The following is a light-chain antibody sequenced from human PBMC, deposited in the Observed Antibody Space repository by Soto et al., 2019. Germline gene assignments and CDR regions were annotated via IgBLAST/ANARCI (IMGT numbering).Light chain of an antibody. CDR1: QGISNY. V-gene: IGKV1-27*01. CDR2: AAS. CDR3: QKCGIAPFS. J-gene: IGKJ4*01. Sequence: DIRMTQSPSSLSASVGDRVTITCRASQGISNYLAWYQQKPGKVPKLLIYAASTLQSGVPSRFSGSGSGTDFTLTISSLQPEDVATYYCQKCGIAPFSFGGGTKVELK.